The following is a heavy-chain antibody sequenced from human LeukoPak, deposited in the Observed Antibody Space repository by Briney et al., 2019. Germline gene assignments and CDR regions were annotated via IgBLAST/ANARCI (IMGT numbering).Heavy chain of an antibody. CDR3: ARDRVDCSSTTCSDYYHYYNMDV. Sequence: SVKVSCKASGGTFGSHALSWVRQAPGQGLEWMGGIIPFFGTANYAQRFQGRVTIAADESTSTAYMEMSSLRSEDTAVYYCARDRVDCSSTTCSDYYHYYNMDVWGKGTTVTVYS. V-gene: IGHV1-69*13. D-gene: IGHD2-2*01. CDR2: IIPFFGTA. CDR1: GGTFGSHA. J-gene: IGHJ6*03.